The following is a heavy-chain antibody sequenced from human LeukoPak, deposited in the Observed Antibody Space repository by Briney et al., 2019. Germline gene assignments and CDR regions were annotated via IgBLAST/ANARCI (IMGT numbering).Heavy chain of an antibody. CDR1: GFTFSSYA. Sequence: GGSLRLSCAASGFTFSSYAMHWVRQAPGKGLEYVSAISSNGGSTYYANSVKGRFTISRDNSKNTLYLQMGSLSAEDMAVYYCARERGSSSWRQIDYWGQGTLVTVSS. J-gene: IGHJ4*02. CDR3: ARERGSSSWRQIDY. V-gene: IGHV3-64*01. CDR2: ISSNGGST. D-gene: IGHD6-13*01.